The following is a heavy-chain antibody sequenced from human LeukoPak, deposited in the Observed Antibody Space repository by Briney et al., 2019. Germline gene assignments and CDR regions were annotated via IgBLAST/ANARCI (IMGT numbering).Heavy chain of an antibody. D-gene: IGHD3-16*01. V-gene: IGHV3-11*01. J-gene: IGHJ4*02. CDR2: ISSSGSTI. CDR1: GGSFSGYY. Sequence: LSLTCAVYGGSFSGYYWSWIRQAPGKGLEWVSYISSSGSTIYYADSVKGRFTISRDNAKNSLYLQMNSLRAEDTAVYYCARVAGGLDYWGQGTLVTVSS. CDR3: ARVAGGLDY.